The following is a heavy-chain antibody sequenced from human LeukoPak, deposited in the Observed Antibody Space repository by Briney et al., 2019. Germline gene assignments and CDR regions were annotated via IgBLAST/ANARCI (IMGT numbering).Heavy chain of an antibody. CDR3: ARDRAKYDSTDYFDY. J-gene: IGHJ4*02. CDR2: IFYSGST. Sequence: SETLSLTCTVSGGSISSGGHYWSWIRQHPGKGLEWIGYIFYSGSTYYNPSLKSRVTISVDTSKNQFSLNLNSVTVADTAVYYCARDRAKYDSTDYFDYWGQGTLVTVSS. CDR1: GGSISSGGHY. V-gene: IGHV4-31*03. D-gene: IGHD3-16*01.